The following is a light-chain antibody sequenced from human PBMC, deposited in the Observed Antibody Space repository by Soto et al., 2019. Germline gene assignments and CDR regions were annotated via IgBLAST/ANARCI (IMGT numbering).Light chain of an antibody. CDR1: SSNIGAGYD. CDR2: GNT. Sequence: QAVVTQPPSVSGAPGQRVTISCTGSSSNIGAGYDVHWYQQLPGTAPKLLIYGNTNRPSGVPDRFSGSKSGTSASLAITGLQAEDEADYYCQSYDNTVVFGGGTKLTVL. CDR3: QSYDNTVV. J-gene: IGLJ2*01. V-gene: IGLV1-40*01.